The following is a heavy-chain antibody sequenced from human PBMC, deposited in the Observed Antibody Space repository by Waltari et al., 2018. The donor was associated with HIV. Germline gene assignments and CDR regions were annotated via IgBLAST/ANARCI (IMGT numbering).Heavy chain of an antibody. CDR2: IWDDGSNR. Sequence: QVQLVESGGGVVQPGRSLRLSCAASGFTVSTYGMHWVRQAPGKGLGWVAVIWDDGSNRYYTDAVKGRFTISRDNSKNTLYLQMYSLRAEDTAVYYCARDVQGYCGGERCFYGMDVWGQGTTVTVSS. CDR1: GFTVSTYG. CDR3: ARDVQGYCGGERCFYGMDV. V-gene: IGHV3-33*01. D-gene: IGHD2-21*01. J-gene: IGHJ6*02.